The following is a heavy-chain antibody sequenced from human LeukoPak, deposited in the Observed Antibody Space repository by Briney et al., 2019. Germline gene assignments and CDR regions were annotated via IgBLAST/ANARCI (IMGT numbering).Heavy chain of an antibody. D-gene: IGHD6-19*01. Sequence: PGRSLRLSCAASGFTFSSYAMHWVRQAPGKGLEWVAVISYDGSNKYYADSVKGRFTISRDNSKNTLYLQMNSLRAEDTAVYYCANEYSSGWCSVYYYYYGMDVWGQGTTVTVSS. CDR1: GFTFSSYA. CDR2: ISYDGSNK. CDR3: ANEYSSGWCSVYYYYYGMDV. J-gene: IGHJ6*02. V-gene: IGHV3-30*04.